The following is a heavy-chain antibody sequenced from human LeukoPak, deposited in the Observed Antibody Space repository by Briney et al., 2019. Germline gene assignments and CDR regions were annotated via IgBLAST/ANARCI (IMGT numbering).Heavy chain of an antibody. CDR2: ISYDGSNK. CDR3: ANGGNSGWRFDY. V-gene: IGHV3-30*18. Sequence: GGSLRLSCAASGFTFSSYGMHWVRQAPGKGLEWVAVISYDGSNKYYADSVKGRFTISRGNSKNTLYLQMNSLRAEDTAVYYCANGGNSGWRFDYWGQGTLVTVSS. J-gene: IGHJ4*02. CDR1: GFTFSSYG. D-gene: IGHD4-23*01.